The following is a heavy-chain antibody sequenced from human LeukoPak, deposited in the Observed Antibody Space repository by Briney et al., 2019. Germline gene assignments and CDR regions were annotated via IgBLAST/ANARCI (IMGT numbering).Heavy chain of an antibody. Sequence: GGSLRLSCAASGFTFDDYAMHWVRQAPGKGLEWVAFIRYDGSNKYYADSVKGRFTISRDNSKNTLYLQMNSLRAEDTAVYYCAKGAEIYGLFDYWGQGTLVTVSS. CDR2: IRYDGSNK. J-gene: IGHJ4*02. V-gene: IGHV3-30*02. D-gene: IGHD5-24*01. CDR3: AKGAEIYGLFDY. CDR1: GFTFDDYA.